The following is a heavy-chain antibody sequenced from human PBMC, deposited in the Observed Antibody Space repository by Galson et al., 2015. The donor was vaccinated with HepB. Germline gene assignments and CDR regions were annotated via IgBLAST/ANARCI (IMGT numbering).Heavy chain of an antibody. D-gene: IGHD2-8*01. V-gene: IGHV1-46*01. CDR1: GYSFTSYH. J-gene: IGHJ4*02. Sequence: SVKVSCKASGYSFTSYHVHWVRQAPGQGLEWVGIINPNDGATSYAQKFQGRVTMTRETSTSRVYMELSSLRSEDTAIYYCARELMGGTNFYYWCLGTLVTVSS. CDR2: INPNDGAT. CDR3: ARELMGGTNFYY.